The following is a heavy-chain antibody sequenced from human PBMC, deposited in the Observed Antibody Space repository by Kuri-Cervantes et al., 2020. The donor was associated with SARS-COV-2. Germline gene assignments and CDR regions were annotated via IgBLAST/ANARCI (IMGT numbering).Heavy chain of an antibody. J-gene: IGHJ6*03. D-gene: IGHD3-3*01. CDR2: ISSSSSTI. Sequence: GESLKISCAACGFTFSSYDMHWVRQAPGKGLEWVSYISSSSSTIYYADSVKGRFTISRDNAKNSLYLQMNSLRAEDTAVYYCARDWPPSSYYDFWSGYSPYYYYYMDVWGKGTTVTVSS. CDR3: ARDWPPSSYYDFWSGYSPYYYYYMDV. CDR1: GFTFSSYD. V-gene: IGHV3-48*01.